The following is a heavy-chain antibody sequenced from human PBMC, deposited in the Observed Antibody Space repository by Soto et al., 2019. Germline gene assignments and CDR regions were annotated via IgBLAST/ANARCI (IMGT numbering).Heavy chain of an antibody. Sequence: QLQLQESGPGLVKPSEALSLTCTVSGGSISSSGHYWGWIRQTPGKGLEWIGNIFYSGGTHYNASLRGRVSISVDSSKNQLSLKVTSVTAADTAVYYCARRSYGSGVDLWGRGTLVTVSS. CDR2: IFYSGGT. D-gene: IGHD3-10*01. J-gene: IGHJ5*02. CDR1: GGSISSSGHY. V-gene: IGHV4-39*01. CDR3: ARRSYGSGVDL.